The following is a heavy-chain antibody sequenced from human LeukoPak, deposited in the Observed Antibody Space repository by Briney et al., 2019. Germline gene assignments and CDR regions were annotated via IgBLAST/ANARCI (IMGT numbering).Heavy chain of an antibody. CDR3: AGHRLQFGWFDP. V-gene: IGHV4-59*01. CDR2: IYYSGST. CDR1: GGSISSYY. J-gene: IGHJ5*02. D-gene: IGHD4-11*01. Sequence: SETLSLTCTVSGGSISSYYWSWIRQPPGKGLEWIGYIYYSGSTNYNPSLKSRVTISVDTSKNQFSLKLSSVTAADTAVYYCAGHRLQFGWFDPWGQGTLVTVSS.